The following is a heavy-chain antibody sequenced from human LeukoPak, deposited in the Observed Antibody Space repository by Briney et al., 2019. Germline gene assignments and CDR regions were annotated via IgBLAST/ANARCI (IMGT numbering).Heavy chain of an antibody. Sequence: ASVKVSCKASGYTFTSYDINWVRQATGQGLEWVGGMNPNSGNTGYAQKFQGRVTMTRNTSISTAYMELSSLRSEDTAVYYCAKTIAAIALRYYYMDVWGKGTTVTVSS. CDR3: AKTIAAIALRYYYMDV. CDR1: GYTFTSYD. V-gene: IGHV1-8*01. J-gene: IGHJ6*03. D-gene: IGHD6-13*01. CDR2: MNPNSGNT.